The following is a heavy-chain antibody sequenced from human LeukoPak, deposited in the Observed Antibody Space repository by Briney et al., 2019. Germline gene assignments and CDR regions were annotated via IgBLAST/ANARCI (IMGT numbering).Heavy chain of an antibody. Sequence: PSQTLSLTCTVSGGSISSGGYYWSWIRQHPGKGLQWIGYIYYSGSTCYNPSLRSRITISVDTPKNQFSLKLSSVTAADTAVYYCARDRFTIFGVVPDGAFDIWGQGTMVTVSS. CDR3: ARDRFTIFGVVPDGAFDI. CDR1: GGSISSGGYY. V-gene: IGHV4-31*03. CDR2: IYYSGST. D-gene: IGHD3-3*01. J-gene: IGHJ3*02.